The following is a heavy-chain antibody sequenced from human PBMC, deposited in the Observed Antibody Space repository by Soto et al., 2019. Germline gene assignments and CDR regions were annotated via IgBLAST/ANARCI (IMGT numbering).Heavy chain of an antibody. Sequence: PGGSLRLSCAASGFTFSSYGMHWVRQAPGKGLEWVAVIWYDGSNKYYADSVKGRFTISRDNSKNTLYLQMNSLRAEDAALYYCARAASXYYYDSSGSHSPDAFDIWGQGTMVTVSS. J-gene: IGHJ3*02. CDR1: GFTFSSYG. D-gene: IGHD3-22*01. V-gene: IGHV3-33*01. CDR3: ARAASXYYYDSSGSHSPDAFDI. CDR2: IWYDGSNK.